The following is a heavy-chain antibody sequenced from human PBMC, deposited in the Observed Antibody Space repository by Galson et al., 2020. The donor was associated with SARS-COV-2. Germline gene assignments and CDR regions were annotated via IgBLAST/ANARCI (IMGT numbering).Heavy chain of an antibody. Sequence: SETLSLTCTVSGGSISSNYWSWIRQPPGKGLEWIGYIYYSGSTKYNSSLRSRVTISVDQSKSQFSLNLRSVTAADTAIYYCARLGNYYYYGVDVWGQGTTVTVSS. D-gene: IGHD1-26*01. CDR3: ARLGNYYYYGVDV. CDR2: IYYSGST. J-gene: IGHJ6*02. V-gene: IGHV4-59*08. CDR1: GGSISSNY.